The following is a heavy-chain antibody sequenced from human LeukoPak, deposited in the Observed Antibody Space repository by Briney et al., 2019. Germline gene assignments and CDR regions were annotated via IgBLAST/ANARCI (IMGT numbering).Heavy chain of an antibody. CDR1: GGSFSGYY. V-gene: IGHV4-34*01. D-gene: IGHD2-2*01. CDR3: AGGLGYCSSTSCRSKGMDV. Sequence: PSETLSLTCAVYGGSFSGYYWSWIRQPPGKGLEWIGEINHSGSTNYNPSLKSRVTISVDTSKNQFSLKLSSVTAADTAVYYYAGGLGYCSSTSCRSKGMDVWGKGTTVTVSS. J-gene: IGHJ6*04. CDR2: INHSGST.